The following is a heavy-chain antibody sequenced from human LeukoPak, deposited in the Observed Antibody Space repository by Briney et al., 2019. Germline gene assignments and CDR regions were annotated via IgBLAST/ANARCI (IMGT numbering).Heavy chain of an antibody. V-gene: IGHV4-59*01. CDR1: GGSISSYY. CDR2: IYYSGST. J-gene: IGHJ4*02. Sequence: PSETLSLTCTVSGGSISSYYWSWIRQPPGKGLEWIGYIYYSGSTNYNPSLKSRVTISVDTSKNQFSLKLSSVTAADMAVYYCARAPSSSYYDFWSGYNYFDYWGQGTLVTVSS. CDR3: ARAPSSSYYDFWSGYNYFDY. D-gene: IGHD3-3*01.